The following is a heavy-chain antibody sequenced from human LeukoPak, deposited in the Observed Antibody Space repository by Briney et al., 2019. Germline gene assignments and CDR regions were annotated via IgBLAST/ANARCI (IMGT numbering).Heavy chain of an antibody. Sequence: GGSLRLSCAASGFTFSSYSMNWVRQAPGKGLEWVSSISSSSSYIYYADSVKGRFTISRDNAKNSLYLQMNSLRAEDTAVYCCARASYYDSSGYSYWGQGTLVTVSS. CDR3: ARASYYDSSGYSY. CDR2: ISSSSSYI. D-gene: IGHD3-22*01. V-gene: IGHV3-21*01. CDR1: GFTFSSYS. J-gene: IGHJ4*02.